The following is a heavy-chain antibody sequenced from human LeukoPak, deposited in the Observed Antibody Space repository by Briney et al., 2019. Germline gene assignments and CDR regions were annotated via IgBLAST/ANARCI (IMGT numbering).Heavy chain of an antibody. CDR1: GFTFSSYS. V-gene: IGHV3-21*01. D-gene: IGHD2-2*03. CDR3: ARVRGHLDIVVVPAAMRGPTYYFDY. J-gene: IGHJ4*02. Sequence: GGSLRLSCAASGFTFSSYSMNWVRQAPGKGLEWVSSISSSSSYTNYADSVKGRFTISRDNAKNSLYLQMNSLRAEDTAVYYCARVRGHLDIVVVPAAMRGPTYYFDYWGQGTLVTVSS. CDR2: ISSSSSYT.